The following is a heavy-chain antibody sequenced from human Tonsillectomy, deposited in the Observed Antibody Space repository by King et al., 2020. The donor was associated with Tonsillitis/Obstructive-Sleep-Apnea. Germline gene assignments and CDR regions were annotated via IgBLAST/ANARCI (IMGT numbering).Heavy chain of an antibody. CDR1: GGSFSGYY. CDR3: ARGLYPAYYYGSGSHFDY. V-gene: IGHV4-34*01. D-gene: IGHD3-10*01. J-gene: IGHJ4*02. CDR2: INHSGST. Sequence: VQLQQWGAGLLKPSETLSLPCAVYGGSFSGYYWSWLRQPPGKGLEWIGEINHSGSTNYNPSLKSRVTISVDTSKNQFSLKLSSVTAADTAVYYCARGLYPAYYYGSGSHFDYWGQGTLVTVSS.